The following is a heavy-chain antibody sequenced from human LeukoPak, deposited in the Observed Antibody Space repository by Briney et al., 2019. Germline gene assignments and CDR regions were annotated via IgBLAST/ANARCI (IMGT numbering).Heavy chain of an antibody. CDR1: GGSISSGSYY. Sequence: SQTLSLTCTVSGGSISSGSYYWSWIRQPAGKGLEWIGRIYTSGSTNYNPSLKSRVTISVDTSKNQFSLKLSSVTAADTAVYYCARDDSSSWEPHYYMDVWGKGTTVTVSS. J-gene: IGHJ6*03. CDR2: IYTSGST. CDR3: ARDDSSSWEPHYYMDV. V-gene: IGHV4-61*02. D-gene: IGHD6-13*01.